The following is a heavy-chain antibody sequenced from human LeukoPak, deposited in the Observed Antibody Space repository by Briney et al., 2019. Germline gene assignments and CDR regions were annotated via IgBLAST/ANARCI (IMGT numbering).Heavy chain of an antibody. CDR1: GGSISSGGYY. CDR3: ARCMRYSSSPLYMDV. CDR2: IYYSGST. D-gene: IGHD6-6*01. J-gene: IGHJ6*03. Sequence: PSETLSLTCTVSGGSISSGGYYWSWIRQPPGKGLEWIGYIYYSGSTNYNPSLKSRVTISVDTSKNQFSLKLSSVTAADTAVYYCARCMRYSSSPLYMDVWGKGTTVTVSS. V-gene: IGHV4-61*08.